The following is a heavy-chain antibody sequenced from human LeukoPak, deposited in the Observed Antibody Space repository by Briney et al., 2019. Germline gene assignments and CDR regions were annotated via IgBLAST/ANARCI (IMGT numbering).Heavy chain of an antibody. D-gene: IGHD6-13*01. Sequence: SSETLSLTCAVYGGSLSGYYWSWIRQPPGKGLEWIGYIYYSGSTNYNPSLKSRVTISVDTSKNQFSLKLSSVTAADTAVYYCARGYSSSWYVGYWGQGTLVTVSS. CDR1: GGSLSGYY. J-gene: IGHJ4*02. V-gene: IGHV4-59*01. CDR2: IYYSGST. CDR3: ARGYSSSWYVGY.